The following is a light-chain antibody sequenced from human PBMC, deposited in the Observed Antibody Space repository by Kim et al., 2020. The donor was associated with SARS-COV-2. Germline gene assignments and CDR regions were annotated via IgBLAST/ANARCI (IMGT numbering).Light chain of an antibody. V-gene: IGLV3-19*01. CDR2: GNS. CDR3: HSRDSCVRHNYL. J-gene: IGLJ1*01. CDR1: SLITYS. Sequence: LGQTVRITCQCDSLITYSATLYQQNQGHARVLVVYGNSHLAPAIPGRFSGSSSGNSASITIAGVRTDDAAVYYCHSRDSCVRHNYLFGPGTKVTV.